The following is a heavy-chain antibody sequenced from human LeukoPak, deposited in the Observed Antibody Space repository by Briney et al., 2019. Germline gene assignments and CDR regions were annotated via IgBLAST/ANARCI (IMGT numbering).Heavy chain of an antibody. CDR1: GYTITNYW. V-gene: IGHV5-51*01. CDR3: ARRSGYSSGWTALDY. CDR2: TYPGDSDT. D-gene: IGHD6-19*01. J-gene: IGHJ4*02. Sequence: GESLKISCKGSGYTITNYWIGWVRQMPGKGLEWMGNTYPGDSDTRYSPSFQGQVTISADKSISTAYLQWSSLKASDTAMYYCARRSGYSSGWTALDYWGQGTLVTVSS.